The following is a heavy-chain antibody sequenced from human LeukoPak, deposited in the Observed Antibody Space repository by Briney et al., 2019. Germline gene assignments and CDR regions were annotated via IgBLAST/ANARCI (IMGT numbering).Heavy chain of an antibody. CDR1: GFTFSNYA. J-gene: IGHJ4*02. Sequence: GGSLRLSCAASGFTFSNYAMSWVRQAPGKGLEWVSTISASGDSTYFADSVKGRFASSKDISMSTLFLQVNSLRAEDTAVYYCARRNYYLDYWGQGTLVTVSS. D-gene: IGHD1-14*01. CDR3: ARRNYYLDY. V-gene: IGHV3-23*01. CDR2: ISASGDST.